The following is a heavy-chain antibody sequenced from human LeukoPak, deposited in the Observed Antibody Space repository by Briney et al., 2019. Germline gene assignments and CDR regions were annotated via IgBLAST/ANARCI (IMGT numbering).Heavy chain of an antibody. V-gene: IGHV1-2*06. CDR3: ARDPDYTITMVRGSPGDY. J-gene: IGHJ4*02. CDR2: INPNSGGT. D-gene: IGHD3-10*01. Sequence: ASVKVSCKASGYTFTGYYMHWVRQAPGQGLEWMGRINPNSGGTNYAQKFQGRVTMTRDTSISTAYMELSRLRSDDTAVYYCARDPDYTITMVRGSPGDYWGQGTLVTASS. CDR1: GYTFTGYY.